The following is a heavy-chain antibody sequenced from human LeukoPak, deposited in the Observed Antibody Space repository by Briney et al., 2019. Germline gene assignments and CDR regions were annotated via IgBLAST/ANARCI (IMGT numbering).Heavy chain of an antibody. CDR1: GGSFSGYY. CDR3: ARGGDSSDYYLLDAFDI. D-gene: IGHD3-22*01. CDR2: INHSGST. Sequence: KTSETLSLTCALYGGSFSGYYWSWIRQPPGKGLEWIGEINHSGSTNYNPSLKSRVTISVDTSKNQFSLKLSSVTAADTAVYYCARGGDSSDYYLLDAFDIWGQGTMVTVSS. J-gene: IGHJ3*02. V-gene: IGHV4-34*01.